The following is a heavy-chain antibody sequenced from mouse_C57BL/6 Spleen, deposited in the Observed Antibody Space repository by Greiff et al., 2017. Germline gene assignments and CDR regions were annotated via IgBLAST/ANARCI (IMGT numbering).Heavy chain of an antibody. D-gene: IGHD1-1*01. Sequence: VQLQQPGAELVKPGASVKLSCKASGYTFTSYWMHWVKQSHGKSLEWIGDINPNNGGTIYNQKFKGKATLTVDKSSSTAYMELRSLTSEDTAVYYCARLDYYGSSYYAMDYWGQGTSVTVSS. V-gene: IGHV1-18*01. CDR2: INPNNGGT. J-gene: IGHJ4*01. CDR3: ARLDYYGSSYYAMDY. CDR1: GYTFTSYW.